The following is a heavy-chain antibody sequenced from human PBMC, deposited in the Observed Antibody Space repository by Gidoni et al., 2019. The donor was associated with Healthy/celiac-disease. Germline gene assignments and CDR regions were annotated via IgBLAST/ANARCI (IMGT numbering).Heavy chain of an antibody. D-gene: IGHD2-2*01. J-gene: IGHJ5*02. CDR1: GGSFSGYY. CDR3: ARDGQVVPAAMRPRHRNWFDP. CDR2: INHSGST. Sequence: QVQLQQWGAGLLKPSETLSLTCAVYGGSFSGYYWSWIRQPPGTGLEWIGEINHSGSTNYNPSLKSRVTISVDTSKNQCSLKLSSVTAADTAVYYCARDGQVVPAAMRPRHRNWFDPWGQGTLVTVSS. V-gene: IGHV4-34*01.